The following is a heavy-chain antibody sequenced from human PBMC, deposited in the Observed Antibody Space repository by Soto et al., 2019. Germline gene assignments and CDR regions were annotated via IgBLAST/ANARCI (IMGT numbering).Heavy chain of an antibody. CDR3: VRENYYYGMDI. CDR1: GVTFGYYA. CDR2: INAGGST. V-gene: IGHV3-66*01. J-gene: IGHJ6*02. Sequence: PGGSLRLSCTGSGVTFGYYAMTWVRQAPGKGLEWVSAINAGGSTFSADSVKGRFTISRDNSKNTLYLQMNSLRVEDTAMYYCVRENYYYGMDIWGQGTAVTVSS.